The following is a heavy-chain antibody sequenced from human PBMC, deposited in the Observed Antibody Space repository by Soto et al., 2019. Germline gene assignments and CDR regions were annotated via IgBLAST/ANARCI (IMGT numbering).Heavy chain of an antibody. Sequence: SETLSLTCTVSGGSISSSTFYWGWIRQPPGKGLEWIGSIYYSGSTYYNPSLKSRVTISVDTSKNQFSLKLTSVTAADMTVYYCARHTGEGATYAPATFDNWGQGTLVTVSS. CDR1: GGSISSSTFY. J-gene: IGHJ4*02. CDR3: ARHTGEGATYAPATFDN. CDR2: IYYSGST. V-gene: IGHV4-39*01. D-gene: IGHD2-2*01.